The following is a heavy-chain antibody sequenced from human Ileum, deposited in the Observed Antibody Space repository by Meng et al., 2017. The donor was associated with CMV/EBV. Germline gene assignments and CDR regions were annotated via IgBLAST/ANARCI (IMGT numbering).Heavy chain of an antibody. V-gene: IGHV3-20*03. CDR2: INWKGRST. J-gene: IGHJ4*02. CDR1: CKFDNAV. CDR3: TRGIAAAASVEGFSDF. Sequence: CKFDNAVTSRVREEPGKGLEWVDDINWKGRSTHEAEKVKGRCTSSRDNARNSLYLQMDTLRVEDTALYYCTRGIAAAASVEGFSDFWGQGTLVTVSS. D-gene: IGHD6-13*01.